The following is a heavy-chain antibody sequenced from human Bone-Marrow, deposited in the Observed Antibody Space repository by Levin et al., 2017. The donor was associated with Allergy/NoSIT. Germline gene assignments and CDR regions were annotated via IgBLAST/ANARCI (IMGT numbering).Heavy chain of an antibody. CDR2: LCGNCGKT. Sequence: LSLTCAASGFTFSSYAMAWVRRAPGKGLEWVSALCGNCGKTYYADSVKGRFTISRDNSKNTVYLQMNSLRGEDTAIYYCAKRGYTYGEGGPSYYFDFWGQGTLVTVSS. D-gene: IGHD5-18*01. J-gene: IGHJ4*02. CDR1: GFTFSSYA. CDR3: AKRGYTYGEGGPSYYFDF. V-gene: IGHV3-23*01.